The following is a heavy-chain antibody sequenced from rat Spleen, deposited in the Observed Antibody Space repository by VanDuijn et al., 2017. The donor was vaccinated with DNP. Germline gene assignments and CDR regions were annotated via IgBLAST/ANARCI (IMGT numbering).Heavy chain of an antibody. CDR1: GYSLTSYG. V-gene: IGHV2S12*01. D-gene: IGHD1-1*01. Sequence: VQVKESGPGLAQPSQTLSLTCTVSGYSLTSYGVSWARQPPGKGLEWIATISSSGDIDYNSGFKSRLSLTRDTSKNQVFLKMNSLQIEDTATYFCSREGQPYYSMDAWGQGTSVTVSS. CDR2: ISSSGDI. CDR3: SREGQPYYSMDA. J-gene: IGHJ4*01.